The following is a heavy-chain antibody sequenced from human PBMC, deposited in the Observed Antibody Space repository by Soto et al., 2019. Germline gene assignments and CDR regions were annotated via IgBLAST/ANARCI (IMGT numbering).Heavy chain of an antibody. D-gene: IGHD3-10*01. CDR3: ANSITYYYGSGSYFGY. CDR1: GFTFSSYA. J-gene: IGHJ4*02. CDR2: ISGSGGST. Sequence: GGSLRLSCAASGFTFSSYAMSWVRQAPGKGLEWVSAISGSGGSTYYADSVKGRFTISRDNSKNTLYLQMNSLRAEDTAVYYCANSITYYYGSGSYFGYWGQGTLVTVSS. V-gene: IGHV3-23*01.